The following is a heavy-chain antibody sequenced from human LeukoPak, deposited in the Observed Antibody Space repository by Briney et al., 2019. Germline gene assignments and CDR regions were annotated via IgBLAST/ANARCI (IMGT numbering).Heavy chain of an antibody. CDR3: ARDRTGTHDY. CDR2: INPNSGGT. CDR1: GYTFTDYY. J-gene: IGHJ4*02. V-gene: IGHV1-2*06. Sequence: ASVKVSCKASGYTFTDYYIHWVRQAPGQGLEWMGRINPNSGGTNYAQKFQGRVTMTTDTSTSTAYMELRSLRSDDTAVYYCARDRTGTHDYWGQGTLVTVSS. D-gene: IGHD1-7*01.